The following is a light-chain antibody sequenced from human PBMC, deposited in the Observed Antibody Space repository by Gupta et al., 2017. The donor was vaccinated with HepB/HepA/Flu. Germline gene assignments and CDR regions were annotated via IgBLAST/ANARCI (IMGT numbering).Light chain of an antibody. CDR1: QSISSY. V-gene: IGKV1-39*01. J-gene: IGKJ2*01. Sequence: DIQMTQSPSSLSASVGDRVTITCRASQSISSYLNWYQQKPGKVPKLLMYAASSLQSGVPSRFSGSGSGTDFTLTISSLQPEDFATYYCQQSHSSPYTFGQGTKLEIK. CDR2: AAS. CDR3: QQSHSSPYT.